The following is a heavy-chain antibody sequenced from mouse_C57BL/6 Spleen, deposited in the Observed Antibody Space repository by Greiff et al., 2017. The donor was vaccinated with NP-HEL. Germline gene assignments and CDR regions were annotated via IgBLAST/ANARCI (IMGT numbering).Heavy chain of an antibody. Sequence: VKLMESGAELVKPGASVKISCKASGYAFSSYWMNWVKQRPGKGLEWIGQIYPGDGDTNYNGKFKGKATLTADKSSSTAYMQLSSLTSEDSAVYFCARAYDYSYAMDYWGQGTSVTVSS. CDR2: IYPGDGDT. CDR1: GYAFSSYW. V-gene: IGHV1-80*01. J-gene: IGHJ4*01. D-gene: IGHD2-4*01. CDR3: ARAYDYSYAMDY.